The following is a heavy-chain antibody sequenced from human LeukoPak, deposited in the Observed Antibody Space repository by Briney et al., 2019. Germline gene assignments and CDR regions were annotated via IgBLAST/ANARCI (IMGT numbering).Heavy chain of an antibody. Sequence: VRSLRLSCAASGFTFISDGMHGGRHAPGKGLEWAAVISYDGSNKYYADSVKGRFTTSRDNSKNTLYLQMNSLRAEDTAVYYCAKDWIGYCSGGSCYDLDYWGQGTLVTVSS. CDR2: ISYDGSNK. J-gene: IGHJ4*02. D-gene: IGHD2-15*01. V-gene: IGHV3-30*18. CDR1: GFTFISDG. CDR3: AKDWIGYCSGGSCYDLDY.